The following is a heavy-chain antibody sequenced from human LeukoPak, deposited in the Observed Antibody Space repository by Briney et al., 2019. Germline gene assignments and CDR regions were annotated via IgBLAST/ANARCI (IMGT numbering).Heavy chain of an antibody. Sequence: GASVKVSCKASGYTFTSYDINWVRQATGQGLEWMGWMNPNSGNTGYAQKFQGGVTITRNTSISTAYMELSSLRSEDTAVYYCATHSSAYYYVNPLWQHWGQGTLVTVSS. CDR3: ATHSSAYYYVNPLWQH. CDR1: GYTFTSYD. V-gene: IGHV1-8*03. CDR2: MNPNSGNT. D-gene: IGHD3-22*01. J-gene: IGHJ1*01.